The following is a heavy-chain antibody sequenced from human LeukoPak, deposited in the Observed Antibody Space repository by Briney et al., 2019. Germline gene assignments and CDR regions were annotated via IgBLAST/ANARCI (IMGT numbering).Heavy chain of an antibody. V-gene: IGHV1-3*01. CDR2: IDAGNGKT. D-gene: IGHD1-26*01. Sequence: GASVKVSRKASGYTFTTYAIHWVRQAPGQRLEWMGWIDAGNGKTKYSQKFQGRVTITRDTSASTAYMELSSLRSEDTAVYYCARDMGSGSLHYWGQGTLVTVSS. CDR1: GYTFTTYA. CDR3: ARDMGSGSLHY. J-gene: IGHJ4*02.